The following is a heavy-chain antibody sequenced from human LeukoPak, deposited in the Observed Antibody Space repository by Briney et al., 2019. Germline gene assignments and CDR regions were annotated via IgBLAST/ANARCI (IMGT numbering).Heavy chain of an antibody. Sequence: GGSLRLSCAASGFTFSDYYMSWIRQAPGKGLEWVSYISSSGSTIYYADSVKGRFTISRDNAKNSLYLQMNSLRAEDTAVYYCARAYMNYYGSGSYGDYYYYYYMDVWGKGTTVTVSS. J-gene: IGHJ6*03. CDR2: ISSSGSTI. CDR1: GFTFSDYY. D-gene: IGHD3-10*01. V-gene: IGHV3-11*04. CDR3: ARAYMNYYGSGSYGDYYYYYYMDV.